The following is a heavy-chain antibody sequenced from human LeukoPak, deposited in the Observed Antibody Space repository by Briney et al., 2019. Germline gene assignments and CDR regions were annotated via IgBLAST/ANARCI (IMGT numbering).Heavy chain of an antibody. D-gene: IGHD1-26*01. Sequence: ASVKVSCKTSGYTFTAHDIFWVRQATGQGLEWMGWMNPNSGNTGYAQKFQGRVTMTRNTSISTVYMELSSLRSEDTAVYYCARGKWELPVPRAFDIWGQGTMVTVSS. CDR2: MNPNSGNT. CDR3: ARGKWELPVPRAFDI. V-gene: IGHV1-8*02. J-gene: IGHJ3*02. CDR1: GYTFTAHD.